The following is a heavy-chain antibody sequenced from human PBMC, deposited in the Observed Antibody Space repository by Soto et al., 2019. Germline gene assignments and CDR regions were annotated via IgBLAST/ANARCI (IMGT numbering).Heavy chain of an antibody. Sequence: GGSLRLSCAASGFTFSNAWMSWVRQAPGKGLEWVGRIKSKTDGGTTDYAAPVKGRFTISRDDSKNTLYLQMNSLKTEDTAVYYCTTDQASSSWYAGDYWGQGTLVTVSS. CDR1: GFTFSNAW. D-gene: IGHD6-13*01. J-gene: IGHJ4*02. CDR2: IKSKTDGGTT. CDR3: TTDQASSSWYAGDY. V-gene: IGHV3-15*01.